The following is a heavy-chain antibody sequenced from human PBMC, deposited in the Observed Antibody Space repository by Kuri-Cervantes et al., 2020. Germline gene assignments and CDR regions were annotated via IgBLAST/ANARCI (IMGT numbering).Heavy chain of an antibody. D-gene: IGHD4-23*01. CDR2: ISYDGGNK. V-gene: IGHV3-30*07. CDR3: TRGGLDSGVKAWFRGGDTVDY. J-gene: IGHJ4*02. CDR1: GFTFTTYA. Sequence: LSLTCAASGFTFTTYAMHWVRQAPGKGLALVAVISYDGGNKYYADSVKGRFTISRDNARNTLFLHIKSLRPEDTAVYYCTRGGLDSGVKAWFRGGDTVDYWGQETLVTVSS.